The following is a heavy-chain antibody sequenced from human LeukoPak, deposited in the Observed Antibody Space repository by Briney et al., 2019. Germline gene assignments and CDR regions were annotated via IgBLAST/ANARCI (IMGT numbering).Heavy chain of an antibody. D-gene: IGHD3-22*01. CDR2: INPNSGGT. Sequence: GASVKVSCKASGYTFTGYYMHWVRQAPGQGPEWMGWINPNSGGTNYAQKFQGRVTMTRDTSISTAYMELSRLRSDDTAVYYCARFYDSSGYIDYWGQGTLVTVSS. V-gene: IGHV1-2*02. J-gene: IGHJ4*02. CDR1: GYTFTGYY. CDR3: ARFYDSSGYIDY.